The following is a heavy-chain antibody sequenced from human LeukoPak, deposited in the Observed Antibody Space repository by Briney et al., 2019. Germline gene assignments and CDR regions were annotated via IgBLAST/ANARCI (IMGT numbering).Heavy chain of an antibody. D-gene: IGHD4-17*01. V-gene: IGHV1-24*01. CDR1: GFSFSSYG. CDR3: ATLHGDYNYYYYYMDV. CDR2: FDPEDGET. J-gene: IGHJ6*03. Sequence: GGSLRLSCAASGFSFSSYGMHWVRQAPGKGLEWMGGFDPEDGETIYAQKFQGRVTMTEDTSTDTAYMELSSLRSEDTAVYYCATLHGDYNYYYYYMDVWGKGTTVTISS.